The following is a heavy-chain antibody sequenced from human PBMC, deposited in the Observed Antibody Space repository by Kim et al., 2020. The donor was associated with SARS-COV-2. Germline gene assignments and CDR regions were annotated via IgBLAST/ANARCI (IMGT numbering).Heavy chain of an antibody. J-gene: IGHJ3*02. CDR3: ARDIVVVPAAIDAFDI. Sequence: SLKSRVTISVATSKNQFSLKLGSVTAADTAVYYCARDIVVVPAAIDAFDIWGQGTMVTVSS. D-gene: IGHD2-2*01. V-gene: IGHV4-4*08.